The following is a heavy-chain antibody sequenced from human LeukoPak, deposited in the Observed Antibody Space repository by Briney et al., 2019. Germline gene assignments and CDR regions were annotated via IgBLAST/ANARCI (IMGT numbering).Heavy chain of an antibody. CDR1: GYTLTELS. V-gene: IGHV1-24*01. CDR2: FDPEDGET. D-gene: IGHD1-26*01. J-gene: IGHJ4*02. CDR3: ATDLLGATTYDY. Sequence: GASVKVSCKVSGYTLTELSMHWVRQAPGKGLEWMGGFDPEDGETIYAQKFQGRVTMTGDTSTDTAYMELSSLRSEDTAVYYCATDLLGATTYDYWGQGTLVTVSS.